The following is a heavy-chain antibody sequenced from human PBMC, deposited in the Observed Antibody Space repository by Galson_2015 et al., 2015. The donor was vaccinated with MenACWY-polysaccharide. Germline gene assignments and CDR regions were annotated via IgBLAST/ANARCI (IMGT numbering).Heavy chain of an antibody. CDR3: TKDGVRYSASSATFNWFDP. J-gene: IGHJ5*02. D-gene: IGHD6-6*01. CDR2: INWNSGSI. Sequence: SLRLSCAASGFTFDDYAMHWVRQVPGKGLEWVSGINWNSGSIGYADSVKGRFTISRDNAKNSLYLQMNSLRAEDTALYYCTKDGVRYSASSATFNWFDPWGQGTLVTVSS. CDR1: GFTFDDYA. V-gene: IGHV3-9*01.